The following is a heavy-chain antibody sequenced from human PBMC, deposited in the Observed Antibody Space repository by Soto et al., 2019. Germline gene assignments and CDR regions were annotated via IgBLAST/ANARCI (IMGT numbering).Heavy chain of an antibody. D-gene: IGHD3-3*01. Sequence: SETLSLTCAVYGGSFSGYYWSWIRQPPGKGLEWIGEINHSGSTNYNPSLKSRVTISVDTSKNRFSLKLSSVTAADTAVYYCARGVYYDFRSGYYGSHYFEYWGQGPPVT. V-gene: IGHV4-34*01. CDR2: INHSGST. CDR3: ARGVYYDFRSGYYGSHYFEY. CDR1: GGSFSGYY. J-gene: IGHJ4*02.